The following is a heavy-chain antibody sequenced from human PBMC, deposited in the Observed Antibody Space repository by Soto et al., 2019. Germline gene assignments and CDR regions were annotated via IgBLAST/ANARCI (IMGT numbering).Heavy chain of an antibody. D-gene: IGHD3-16*01. Sequence: SETLSLTCAVYGGSFSGYYWSWIRQPPGKGLEWIGEINHSGTTNYNPSLKSRVTISVDTSKNQFSLKLSSVTAADTAVYYCAQVSYGRTDYWGQGTLVTVSS. CDR2: INHSGTT. CDR3: AQVSYGRTDY. J-gene: IGHJ4*02. CDR1: GGSFSGYY. V-gene: IGHV4-34*01.